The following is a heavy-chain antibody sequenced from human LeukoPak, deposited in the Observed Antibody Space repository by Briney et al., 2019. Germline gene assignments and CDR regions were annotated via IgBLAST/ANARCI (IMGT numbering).Heavy chain of an antibody. J-gene: IGHJ5*02. CDR3: ARGLGVIAASP. D-gene: IGHD6-13*01. Sequence: ASVKVSCKTSGYTFTNYAMHWVRQAPGQRLEWMGWINAGNGNTKYSQKFQGRVTITRDTSASTAYMELSSLRSEDTAVYYCARGLGVIAASPWGQGTLVTVSS. CDR1: GYTFTNYA. V-gene: IGHV1-3*01. CDR2: INAGNGNT.